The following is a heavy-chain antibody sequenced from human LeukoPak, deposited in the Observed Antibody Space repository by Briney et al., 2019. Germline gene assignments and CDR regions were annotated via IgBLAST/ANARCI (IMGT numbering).Heavy chain of an antibody. Sequence: AGGSLRLSCAASGFTFSSYGTHWVRQAPGKGLEWVAVIWYDGSNKYYADSVKGRFTISRDNSKNTLYLQMNSLRAEDTAVYYCAKATRNPYYYMDVWGKGTTVTVSS. CDR2: IWYDGSNK. J-gene: IGHJ6*03. V-gene: IGHV3-33*06. CDR1: GFTFSSYG. CDR3: AKATRNPYYYMDV.